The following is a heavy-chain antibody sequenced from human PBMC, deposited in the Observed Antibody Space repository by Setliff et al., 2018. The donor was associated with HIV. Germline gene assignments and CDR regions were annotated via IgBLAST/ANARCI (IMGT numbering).Heavy chain of an antibody. CDR1: GFTFRTFA. J-gene: IGHJ3*02. D-gene: IGHD3-10*01. Sequence: GGSLRLSCVASGFTFRTFAMHWVRQAPGKGLEWVSVISYDGSRVAYADSVKGRFTISRDDSKNTLFLQLNSLRPEDTAVYYCATPGVGAGAFDIWGRGTMVTVSS. V-gene: IGHV3-30*01. CDR3: ATPGVGAGAFDI. CDR2: ISYDGSRV.